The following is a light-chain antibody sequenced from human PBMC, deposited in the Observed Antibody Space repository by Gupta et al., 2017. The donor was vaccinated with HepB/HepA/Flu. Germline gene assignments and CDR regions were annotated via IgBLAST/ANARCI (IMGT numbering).Light chain of an antibody. CDR2: DAS. CDR1: QSVSSY. Sequence: EIVLTHSPATLSLSPGEIATLSRIASQSVSSYSAWYQQKPGQAPRLLIYDASNRATGIPASLSGSRSATAFTLTISSLDPEDFAVYYTHQRSTWPWTFGQGTKVEIK. V-gene: IGKV3-11*01. J-gene: IGKJ1*01. CDR3: HQRSTWPWT.